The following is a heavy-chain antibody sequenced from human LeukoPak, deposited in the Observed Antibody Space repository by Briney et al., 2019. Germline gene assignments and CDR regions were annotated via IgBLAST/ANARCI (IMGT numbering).Heavy chain of an antibody. CDR2: IDVTTGGS. CDR3: AKVNYYQPYF. CDR1: GFTLSSYA. D-gene: IGHD2-2*01. Sequence: GGSLRLSCAASGFTLSSYAMSWVRQAPGKGLEWVSTIDVTTGGSYYADSVKGRFTISRDTFQNTLYLQLSSLRVDDTAVYYCAKVNYYQPYFWGQGTLVTVSS. V-gene: IGHV3-23*01. J-gene: IGHJ4*02.